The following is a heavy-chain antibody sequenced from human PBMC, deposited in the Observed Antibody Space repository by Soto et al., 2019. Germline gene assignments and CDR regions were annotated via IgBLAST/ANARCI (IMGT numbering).Heavy chain of an antibody. CDR2: ITSDGTST. J-gene: IGHJ4*02. D-gene: IGHD6-19*01. Sequence: EVQLVESGGGLVLPGGSLRLSCAASGFTFSSYWMHWVRQAPGEGLVWVSRITSDGTSTSYADSVKGRFTMSRDNAKNTLYLQVNSLRAEDTAVYYCARGTSVAGDYWGPGTLVTVSS. V-gene: IGHV3-74*01. CDR3: ARGTSVAGDY. CDR1: GFTFSSYW.